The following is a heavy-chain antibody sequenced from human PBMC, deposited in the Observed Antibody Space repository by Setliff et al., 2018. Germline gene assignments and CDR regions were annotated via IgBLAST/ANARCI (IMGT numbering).Heavy chain of an antibody. Sequence: GGSLRLSCAASGFTFSSYAMSWVRQAPGKGLEWVANIKQDGSEKYYVDSVKGRFTISRDNAKNSLYLQMNSLRAEDTAVYYCARDGGDYWGQGTLVTVSS. D-gene: IGHD3-16*01. CDR1: GFTFSSYA. CDR2: IKQDGSEK. J-gene: IGHJ4*02. CDR3: ARDGGDY. V-gene: IGHV3-7*01.